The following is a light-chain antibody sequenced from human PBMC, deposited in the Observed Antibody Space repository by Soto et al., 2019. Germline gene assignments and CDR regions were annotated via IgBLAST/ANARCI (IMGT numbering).Light chain of an antibody. CDR2: GTS. J-gene: IGKJ5*01. V-gene: IGKV3-20*01. CDR3: QQYGNSPIT. Sequence: EIVMTQSPATLSVSPGERATLSCRASQSVGRNLAWYQQKPGQAPRLLIYGTSSRATGIPDRFSGSGSGTDFTLTISRLEPEDFAVYYCQQYGNSPITFGQGTRLEIK. CDR1: QSVGRN.